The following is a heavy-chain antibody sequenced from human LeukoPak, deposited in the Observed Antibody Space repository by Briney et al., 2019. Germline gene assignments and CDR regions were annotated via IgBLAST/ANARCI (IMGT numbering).Heavy chain of an antibody. Sequence: SETLSLTCTVSGGSIRNYYWSWLRQPPGKGLEWIGYIYFSGTTNINPSLKSRVTISVDMSKNQFSLKLSSVTAADTAVYYCAREDPQTTVPEGLDVWGQGTTVTVSS. CDR3: AREDPQTTVPEGLDV. CDR1: GGSIRNYY. D-gene: IGHD4-17*01. CDR2: IYFSGTT. V-gene: IGHV4-59*01. J-gene: IGHJ6*02.